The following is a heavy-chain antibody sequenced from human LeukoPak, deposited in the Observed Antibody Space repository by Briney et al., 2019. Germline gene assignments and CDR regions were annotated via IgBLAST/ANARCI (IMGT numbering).Heavy chain of an antibody. J-gene: IGHJ3*02. CDR3: ARDTGDDDAFDI. CDR2: IYYSGST. Sequence: SETLSLTCTVSGGSISSYYWSWIRQPAGKGLEWIGYIYYSGSTNYNPSLKSRVTISVDTSKNQFSLKLSSVTAADTAVYYCARDTGDDDAFDIWGQGTMVTVSS. V-gene: IGHV4-59*01. D-gene: IGHD7-27*01. CDR1: GGSISSYY.